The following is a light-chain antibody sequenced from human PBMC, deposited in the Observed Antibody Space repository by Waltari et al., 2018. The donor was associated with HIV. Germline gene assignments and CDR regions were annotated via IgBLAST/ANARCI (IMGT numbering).Light chain of an antibody. Sequence: SYELTQPTPVSVSPGQTARITCSGDALPKQYTYWYQQKPGKAPVLVIYKDSERPSGIPERFSGSNSGTTVTLTISGVQAEDEADYYCQSADSSGSPYVVFGGGTKLTVL. V-gene: IGLV3-25*03. CDR2: KDS. CDR3: QSADSSGSPYVV. J-gene: IGLJ2*01. CDR1: ALPKQY.